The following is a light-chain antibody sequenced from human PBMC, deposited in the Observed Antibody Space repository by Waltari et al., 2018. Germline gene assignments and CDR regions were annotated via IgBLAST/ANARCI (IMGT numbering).Light chain of an antibody. Sequence: SYVLTQPPSVSVAPGETARITCGGDNIGSYSVHWYQQKPGQAPGLVIRYDRDRPSGIPGGFSGSNSANTATLTISRVEAGDEANYYCQVWHAAIEPGVFGTGTEVTV. J-gene: IGLJ1*01. CDR1: NIGSYS. CDR2: YDR. V-gene: IGLV3-21*04. CDR3: QVWHAAIEPGV.